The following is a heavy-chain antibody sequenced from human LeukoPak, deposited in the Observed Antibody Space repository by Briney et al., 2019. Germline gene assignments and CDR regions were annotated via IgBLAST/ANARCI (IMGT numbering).Heavy chain of an antibody. Sequence: PSETLSLTCTVSGGSISSGDYYCSWIRQPPGKGLEWIGYIYYSGSTYYNPSLKSRVTISVDTSKNQFSLKLSSVTAADTAVYYCARGTYYDFWSGYTNWFDPWGQGTLVTVSS. D-gene: IGHD3-3*01. CDR1: GGSISSGDYY. V-gene: IGHV4-30-4*08. CDR3: ARGTYYDFWSGYTNWFDP. CDR2: IYYSGST. J-gene: IGHJ5*02.